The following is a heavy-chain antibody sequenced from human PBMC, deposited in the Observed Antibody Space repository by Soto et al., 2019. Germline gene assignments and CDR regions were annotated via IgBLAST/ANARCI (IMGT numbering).Heavy chain of an antibody. V-gene: IGHV2-26*01. J-gene: IGHJ4*02. CDR3: ARALEVVTPDYFDY. CDR1: GFSLSNARMG. CDR2: IFSNDEK. Sequence: QVTLKESGPVLVKPTEPLTLTCTVSGFSLSNARMGVSWIRQPPGKALEWLAHIFSNDEKSYSTSLKSRLTISKDTSKSQVVLTMTNMDPVDTATYYCARALEVVTPDYFDYWGQGTLVTVSS. D-gene: IGHD2-21*02.